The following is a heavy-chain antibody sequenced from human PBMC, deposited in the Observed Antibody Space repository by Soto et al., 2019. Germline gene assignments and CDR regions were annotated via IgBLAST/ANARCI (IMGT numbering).Heavy chain of an antibody. CDR3: ARDRYYNYYGMDV. CDR1: GGSVVSGSYY. CDR2: IHYSGST. V-gene: IGHV4-61*01. Sequence: QVQLQESGPGLVKPSETLSLTCTVSGGSVVSGSYYWSWIRQPPGKGLEWIGYIHYSGSTTYNPSLKSRVSISVDTSKNQFSLKVSSVTAADTAVYYCARDRYYNYYGMDVWGQGTTVTVSS. J-gene: IGHJ6*02.